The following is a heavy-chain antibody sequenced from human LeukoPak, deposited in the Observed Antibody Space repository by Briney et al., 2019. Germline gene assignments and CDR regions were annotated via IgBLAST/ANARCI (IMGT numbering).Heavy chain of an antibody. CDR3: ARGTLTGYYTDFDY. CDR1: GYTFTSYD. V-gene: IGHV1-8*01. CDR2: MNPNSGNT. Sequence: ASVKVSCKASGYTFTSYDINWVRQATGQGLEWMGWMNPNSGNTGYAQKFQGKVTMTRNTSISTAYMELSSLRSEDTAVYYCARGTLTGYYTDFDYWGQGTLVTVSS. D-gene: IGHD3-9*01. J-gene: IGHJ4*02.